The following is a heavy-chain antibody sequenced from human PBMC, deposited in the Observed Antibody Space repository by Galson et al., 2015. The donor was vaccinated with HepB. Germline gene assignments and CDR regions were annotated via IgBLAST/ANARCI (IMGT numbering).Heavy chain of an antibody. CDR2: INHSGST. CDR1: GGSFSGYY. CDR3: ARSTGEYDILTEPQSKGLEVREAEYFQH. J-gene: IGHJ1*01. Sequence: TLSLTCAVYGGSFSGYYWSWIRQPPGKGLEWIGEINHSGSTNYNPSLKSRVTISVDTSKNQFSLKLTSVTAADTAVYYCARSTGEYDILTEPQSKGLEVREAEYFQHWGQGTLVTVPS. V-gene: IGHV4-34*01. D-gene: IGHD3-9*01.